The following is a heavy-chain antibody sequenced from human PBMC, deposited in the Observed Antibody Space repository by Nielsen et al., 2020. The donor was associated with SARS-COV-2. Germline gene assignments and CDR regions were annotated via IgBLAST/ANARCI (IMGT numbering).Heavy chain of an antibody. CDR2: IYSGGST. Sequence: GESLKISCAASGFTVSSNYMSWVRQAPGKGLEWVSVIYSGGSTYYADSVKGRFTISRDNSKNTLYLQMNSLRAEDTAVYYCARDSGSGSKRFDPWGQGTLVTVSS. V-gene: IGHV3-66*01. D-gene: IGHD3-10*01. CDR3: ARDSGSGSKRFDP. J-gene: IGHJ5*02. CDR1: GFTVSSNY.